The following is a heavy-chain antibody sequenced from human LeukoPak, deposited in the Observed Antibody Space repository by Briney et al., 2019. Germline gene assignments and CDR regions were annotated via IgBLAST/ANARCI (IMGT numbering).Heavy chain of an antibody. CDR1: GFTFDDYA. V-gene: IGHV3-9*01. J-gene: IGHJ5*02. CDR3: AKGTGYSYGNNWFDP. D-gene: IGHD5-18*01. CDR2: ISWNRGSI. Sequence: GGSLRLSCAASGFTFDDYAMHWVRQVPGKGLEWVSGISWNRGSIGYAASVTGRFTISRDNAKNSLYLQMNSLRAEDTALYYCAKGTGYSYGNNWFDPWGQGTLVTVSS.